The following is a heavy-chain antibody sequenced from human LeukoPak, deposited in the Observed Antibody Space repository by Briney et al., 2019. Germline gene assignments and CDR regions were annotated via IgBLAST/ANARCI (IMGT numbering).Heavy chain of an antibody. V-gene: IGHV3-64D*06. Sequence: GGSLRLSCSVSGFTFSTYVMHWVRQAPGKGLGYVSAINSNGDNTYYADSVKGRFTISRDNSKDTLYLQMSSLRADDTAVYYCVRGTGYWGQGTLVTVSS. J-gene: IGHJ4*02. CDR2: INSNGDNT. CDR1: GFTFSTYV. CDR3: VRGTGY.